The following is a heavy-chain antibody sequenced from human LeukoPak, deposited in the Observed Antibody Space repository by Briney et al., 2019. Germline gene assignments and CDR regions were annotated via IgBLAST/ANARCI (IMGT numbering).Heavy chain of an antibody. Sequence: GGSLRLSCAASGFTFSSYEMNWVRQAPGKGLEWVSYISSSASSMYYADSVKGRFAISRDNAKNSLFLQMSSLRAEDTAVYYCARSRNGRDGYNFAGSFDYWGQGTLVTVSS. CDR2: ISSSASSM. V-gene: IGHV3-48*03. CDR3: ARSRNGRDGYNFAGSFDY. J-gene: IGHJ4*02. CDR1: GFTFSSYE. D-gene: IGHD5-24*01.